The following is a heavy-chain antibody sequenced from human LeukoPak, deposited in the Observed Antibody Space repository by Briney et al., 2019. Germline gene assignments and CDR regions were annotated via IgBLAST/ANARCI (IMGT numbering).Heavy chain of an antibody. CDR3: ARGIEEWLYLYY. V-gene: IGHV3-30-3*01. J-gene: IGHJ4*02. Sequence: GGSLRLSCAASGFTFSSYAMHWVRQAPGKGLEWVAVISYDGSNKYYADSVKGRFTISRDNSKNSLYLQMDSLRAEDTAVYYCARGIEEWLYLYYWGQGALVTVAS. D-gene: IGHD3-3*01. CDR2: ISYDGSNK. CDR1: GFTFSSYA.